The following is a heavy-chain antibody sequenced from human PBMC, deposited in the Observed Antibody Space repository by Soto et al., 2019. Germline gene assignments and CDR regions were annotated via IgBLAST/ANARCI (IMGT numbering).Heavy chain of an antibody. J-gene: IGHJ4*02. CDR1: GDSISSGGYY. D-gene: IGHD1-26*01. V-gene: IGHV4-31*03. CDR3: ARERGSYSSYFDY. CDR2: IYYSGST. Sequence: QVQLQESGPGLVKPSQTLSLTCTVSGDSISSGGYYWSWIRQHPGKGLEWIGYIYYSGSTSYNPSLKRRVTISVDTSRNQFSLKLSSVTAADTAVYYCARERGSYSSYFDYWGQGTLVTVSS.